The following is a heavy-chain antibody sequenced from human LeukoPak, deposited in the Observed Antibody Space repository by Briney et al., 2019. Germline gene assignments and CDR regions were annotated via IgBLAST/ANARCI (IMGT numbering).Heavy chain of an antibody. J-gene: IGHJ6*04. Sequence: GPSLRLACAAAGFTVSSHGMNWVRQAPGKWREWVSYIIMSGSTIYYADSVKGRFTISRDNAKNSWYLQMNSLKTEERAGYCCAEPGITMIRGVWGTGTQVTTSS. CDR2: IIMSGSTI. CDR3: AEPGITMIRGV. D-gene: IGHD3-10*01. V-gene: IGHV3-48*04. CDR1: GFTVSSHG.